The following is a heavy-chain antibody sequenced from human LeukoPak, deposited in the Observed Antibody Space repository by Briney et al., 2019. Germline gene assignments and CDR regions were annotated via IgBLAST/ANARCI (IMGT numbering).Heavy chain of an antibody. D-gene: IGHD1-14*01. CDR2: SNDSGSTM. V-gene: IGHV3-48*03. CDR1: GFTFSSYE. Sequence: GGSLRLSCAAFGFTFSSYEMNWVRQAPGKGLEWVSYSNDSGSTMYYADSVKGRFTIPRDNAKNSLYLQMNSLRVEDTAVYYCARDPLRVAGTGRYFDLWGRGTLVTVSS. CDR3: ARDPLRVAGTGRYFDL. J-gene: IGHJ2*01.